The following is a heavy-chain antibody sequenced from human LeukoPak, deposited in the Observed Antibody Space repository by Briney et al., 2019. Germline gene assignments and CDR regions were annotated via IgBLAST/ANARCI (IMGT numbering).Heavy chain of an antibody. CDR2: IYHSGST. CDR1: GGSITNYY. CDR3: ARAGITMVRGVQSHYYYYYMDV. Sequence: SETLSLTCSVSGGSITNYYWGWIRQPPGKGLEWIGSIYHSGSTNYNPSLKSRVTISLDKSKNQFSLKLSSVTAADTAVYYCARAGITMVRGVQSHYYYYYMDVWGKGTTVTVSS. J-gene: IGHJ6*03. D-gene: IGHD3-10*01. V-gene: IGHV4-59*12.